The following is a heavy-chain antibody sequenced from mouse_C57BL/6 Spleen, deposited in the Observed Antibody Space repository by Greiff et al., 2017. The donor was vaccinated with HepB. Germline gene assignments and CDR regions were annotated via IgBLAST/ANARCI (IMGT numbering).Heavy chain of an antibody. CDR3: ARDDYYYGSSSSYFDY. V-gene: IGHV1-54*01. CDR2: INPGSGGT. CDR1: GYAFTNYL. Sequence: VQLQQSGAELVRPGTSVKVSCKASGYAFTNYLIEWVKQRPGQGLEWIGVINPGSGGTNYNEKFKGKATLTADKSSSTAYLQLSSLTSEDSAVYFCARDDYYYGSSSSYFDYWGQGTTLTVSS. J-gene: IGHJ2*01. D-gene: IGHD1-1*01.